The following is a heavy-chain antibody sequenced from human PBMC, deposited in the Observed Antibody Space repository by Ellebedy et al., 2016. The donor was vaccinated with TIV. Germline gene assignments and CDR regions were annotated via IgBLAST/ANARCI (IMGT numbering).Heavy chain of an antibody. Sequence: ASVKVSCKASGYPFTKYYFHWIRQAPGQGLEWMGVIDARVGSTTYAETLQGRITMTRDMSTRTVYMELSNLRSDDTAVYYCASVPSAGADFWGQGTLVTVSS. CDR1: GYPFTKYY. CDR2: IDARVGST. J-gene: IGHJ1*01. V-gene: IGHV1-46*01. CDR3: ASVPSAGADF. D-gene: IGHD4-17*01.